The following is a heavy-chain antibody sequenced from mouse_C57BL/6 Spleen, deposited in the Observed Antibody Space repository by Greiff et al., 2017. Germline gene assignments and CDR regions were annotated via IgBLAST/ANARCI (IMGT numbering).Heavy chain of an antibody. CDR3: AREDYDYDNYAMDY. V-gene: IGHV5-4*01. CDR2: ISDGGSYT. Sequence: EVQVVESGGGLVKPGGSLKLSCAASGFTFSSYAMSWVRQTPEKRLEWVATISDGGSYTYYPDNVKGRFTISRDNAKNNLYLQMSHLKSEDTAMYYCAREDYDYDNYAMDYWGQGTSVTVSS. D-gene: IGHD2-4*01. J-gene: IGHJ4*01. CDR1: GFTFSSYA.